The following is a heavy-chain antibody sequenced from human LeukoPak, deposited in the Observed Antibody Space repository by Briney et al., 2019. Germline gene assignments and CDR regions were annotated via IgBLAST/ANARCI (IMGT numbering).Heavy chain of an antibody. Sequence: GGSLRLSCVASGFTFSNYAMNWVRQAPGKGLEWVAGISSGDRTFHAESVKGRFTISRDKSKDTLYLQMNSLRAEDTAVYYCAKDATASPYFHWFDNWGQGTQVIVSS. J-gene: IGHJ4*02. CDR1: GFTFSNYA. CDR2: ISSGDRT. CDR3: AKDATASPYFHWFDN. V-gene: IGHV3-23*01. D-gene: IGHD3-9*01.